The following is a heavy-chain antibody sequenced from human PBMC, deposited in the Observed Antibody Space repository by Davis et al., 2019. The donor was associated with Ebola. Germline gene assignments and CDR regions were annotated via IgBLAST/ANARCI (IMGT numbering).Heavy chain of an antibody. CDR3: ARGAYPTFDY. D-gene: IGHD1-26*01. CDR1: GYNFTRYA. Sequence: ASVKVSCKASGYNFTRYAIHWVRQAPGQRPEWMGWIIVVNRNTKYSQKFQDRVTITRDTSASTVYMEVSSLTSEDTAVYYCARGAYPTFDYWGQGTLVTVSS. J-gene: IGHJ4*02. CDR2: IIVVNRNT. V-gene: IGHV1-3*01.